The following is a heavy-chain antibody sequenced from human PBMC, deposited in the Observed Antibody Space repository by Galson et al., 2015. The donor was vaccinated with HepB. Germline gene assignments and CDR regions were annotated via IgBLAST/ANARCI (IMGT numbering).Heavy chain of an antibody. CDR2: IISGGGNI. CDR1: GFTFSNYA. CDR3: AKFRSNTWFIDY. J-gene: IGHJ4*02. V-gene: IGHV3-23*01. D-gene: IGHD6-13*01. Sequence: SPRLSCAASGFTFSNYAMGWVRQAPGKGLEWVSIIISGGGNINYADSVRGRFTISRDNSKNTLYLQMNSLRAEDTAVYFCAKFRSNTWFIDYWGQGTLVTVSS.